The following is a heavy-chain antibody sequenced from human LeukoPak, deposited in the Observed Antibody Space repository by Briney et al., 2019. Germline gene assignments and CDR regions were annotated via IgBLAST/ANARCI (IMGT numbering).Heavy chain of an antibody. J-gene: IGHJ1*01. CDR2: IKRDGSEK. CDR3: ARGEYYYDGGY. D-gene: IGHD3-22*01. CDR1: GPTFSSFW. Sequence: GRSLRLSCAAYGPTFSSFWMSWVSQPPRKGMEWVANIKRDGSEKYYVDSVKGRFTISRDNAKNSLYLQMNSLRVEDTAVYYCARGEYYYDGGYWGQGTLVTVSS. V-gene: IGHV3-7*04.